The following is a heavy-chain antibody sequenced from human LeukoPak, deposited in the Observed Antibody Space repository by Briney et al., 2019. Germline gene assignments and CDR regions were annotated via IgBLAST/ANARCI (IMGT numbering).Heavy chain of an antibody. CDR2: ISGSGGSP. V-gene: IGHV3-23*01. J-gene: IGHJ4*02. D-gene: IGHD1-26*01. CDR3: AKGSRGSYYGSYYDY. Sequence: AGGSLRLSCAASEFTFSSYAMSWVRQAPGKGLEWVSAISGSGGSPYYADSVKGRFTISRDNSKNTLYLQMNILRADDTAVYYCAKGSRGSYYGSYYDYWGQGTLVAVSS. CDR1: EFTFSSYA.